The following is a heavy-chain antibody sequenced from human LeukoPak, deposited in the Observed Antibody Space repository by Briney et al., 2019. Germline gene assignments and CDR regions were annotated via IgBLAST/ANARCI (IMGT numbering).Heavy chain of an antibody. V-gene: IGHV3-21*01. D-gene: IGHD2-21*01. J-gene: IGHJ6*03. CDR1: GFTFSRHI. Sequence: PGGSLRLSCAASGFTFSRHIMNWVRQAPGKGLEWVSSISGTSAYTYYRDSVEGRFTVSRDNAKNSLILQMDSLRADDTAVYYCARAAVVVGEYSHYYFMDVWGRGTTVSVSS. CDR3: ARAAVVVGEYSHYYFMDV. CDR2: ISGTSAYT.